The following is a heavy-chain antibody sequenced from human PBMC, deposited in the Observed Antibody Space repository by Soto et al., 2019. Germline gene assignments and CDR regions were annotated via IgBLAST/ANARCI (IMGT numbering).Heavy chain of an antibody. CDR2: VYYTGRT. V-gene: IGHV4-59*08. D-gene: IGHD2-2*01. J-gene: IGHJ5*02. CDR3: ARVPGP. Sequence: SETLSLTCFVSGGSISSYYWTWIRQPPGKGLEWIGNVYYTGRTNYNPSLTSRVTISIDMSRNQFSLKLSSVSAADTAVYYCARVPGPWGQGTLVTVSS. CDR1: GGSISSYY.